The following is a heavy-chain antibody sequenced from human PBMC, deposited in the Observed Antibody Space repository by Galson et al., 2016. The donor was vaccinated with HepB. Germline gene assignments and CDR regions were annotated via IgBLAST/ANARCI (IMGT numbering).Heavy chain of an antibody. CDR3: ARRRQGSGWKGFFDP. D-gene: IGHD6-19*01. Sequence: ETLSLTCAVYGGSFNNYYWTWIRQPPGKGLEWIGEINESGSTNYNPSLTSRVTISVDTSKNQFSLKLSSGTAADTAVYYCARRRQGSGWKGFFDPWGQGTLVTVSS. CDR2: INESGST. V-gene: IGHV4-34*01. J-gene: IGHJ5*02. CDR1: GGSFNNYY.